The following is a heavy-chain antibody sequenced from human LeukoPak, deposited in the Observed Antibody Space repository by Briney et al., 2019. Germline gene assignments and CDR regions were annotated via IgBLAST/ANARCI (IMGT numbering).Heavy chain of an antibody. D-gene: IGHD3-10*01. CDR3: AKDMSYYYDSGSYGLDY. CDR2: ISGSGGST. V-gene: IGHV3-23*01. J-gene: IGHJ4*02. CDR1: GFTFSSYA. Sequence: GGSLRLSCAASGFTFSSYAMSWVRQAPGKGLEWVSAISGSGGSTYYADSVKGRFTISRDNSKNTLYLQMNSLRAEDTAVYYCAKDMSYYYDSGSYGLDYWGQGTLVAVSS.